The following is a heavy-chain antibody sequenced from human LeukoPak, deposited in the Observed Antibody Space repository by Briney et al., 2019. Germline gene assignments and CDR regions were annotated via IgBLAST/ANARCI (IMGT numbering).Heavy chain of an antibody. CDR2: INHSGST. Sequence: SETLSLTCAVYGGSFSGYYWSWIRQPPGKGLEWIGEINHSGSTNYNPSLKSRVTISVDTSKNQFSLKLSSVTAADTAVYYCARGARGDRYYYGSGSLDWGQGTLVTVSS. D-gene: IGHD3-10*01. V-gene: IGHV4-34*01. CDR3: ARGARGDRYYYGSGSLD. CDR1: GGSFSGYY. J-gene: IGHJ4*02.